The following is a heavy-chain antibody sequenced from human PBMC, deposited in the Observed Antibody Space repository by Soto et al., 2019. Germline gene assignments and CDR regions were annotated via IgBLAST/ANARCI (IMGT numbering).Heavy chain of an antibody. Sequence: GASVKVSCKASGYSFTDYHINGVGQAPGQGLEGLGRINPKSGGTSTAQKFQGWVTMTTDTSISTASMELTRLTSDDTAIYYCARGDSTDCSNGVCSFFYNHDMGVWGQGTTVTVSS. D-gene: IGHD2-8*01. CDR3: ARGDSTDCSNGVCSFFYNHDMGV. J-gene: IGHJ6*02. V-gene: IGHV1-2*04. CDR1: GYSFTDYH. CDR2: INPKSGGT.